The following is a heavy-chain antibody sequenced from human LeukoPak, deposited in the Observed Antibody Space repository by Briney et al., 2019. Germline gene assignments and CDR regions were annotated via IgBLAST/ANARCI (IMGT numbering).Heavy chain of an antibody. J-gene: IGHJ4*02. CDR3: ARVYGSGRGGFDY. Sequence: ASVKVSCKASGYTFTSYDINWVRQATGQGLEWMGWMNPNSGNTGYAQKLQGRVTMTTDTSTSTAYMELRSLRSDDTAVYYCARVYGSGRGGFDYWGQGTLVTVSS. V-gene: IGHV1-8*01. CDR2: MNPNSGNT. D-gene: IGHD3-10*01. CDR1: GYTFTSYD.